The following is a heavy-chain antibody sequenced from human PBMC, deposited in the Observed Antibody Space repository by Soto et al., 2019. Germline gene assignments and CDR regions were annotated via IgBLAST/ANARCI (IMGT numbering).Heavy chain of an antibody. J-gene: IGHJ6*02. V-gene: IGHV3-48*02. CDR3: ARPGEGVLFYYALDV. CDR2: ISSGSDTI. D-gene: IGHD3-16*01. Sequence: EVQLVESGGGLVQPGGSLRLSCVASGFTLSSYSMNWVRQAPGKGLEWISYISSGSDTIYYADSVKGRFTVSRDNAKNSLYLQMNSLRDEGTAVYYCARPGEGVLFYYALDVWGQGTTVTVSS. CDR1: GFTLSSYS.